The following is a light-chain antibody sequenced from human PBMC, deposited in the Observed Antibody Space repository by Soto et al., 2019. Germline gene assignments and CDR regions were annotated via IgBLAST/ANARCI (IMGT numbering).Light chain of an antibody. CDR1: QNVSAAY. CDR3: QQYFSSPRT. CDR2: GAS. J-gene: IGKJ1*01. V-gene: IGKV3-20*01. Sequence: EIVLTQSPGTLSLSPGEIATLSCRASQNVSAAYLAWYQQKPGQAPRLLIFGASSRATGIPDRFSGIGSGTDFTLAISRLEPEDFVVYYCQQYFSSPRTFGPGTKVEI.